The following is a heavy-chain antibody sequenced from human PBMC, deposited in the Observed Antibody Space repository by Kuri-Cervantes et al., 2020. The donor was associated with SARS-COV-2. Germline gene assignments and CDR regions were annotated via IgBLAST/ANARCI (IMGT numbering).Heavy chain of an antibody. Sequence: SETLSLTCTVSGASIGSGSNFWTWIRQPAGKGLEWIGYIYTTGGTNHNPSLKSRITISLDTSKNQFPLKLSSVTAADTAVYYCARGQGATRGIFYYYMDVWGKGTTVTVSS. CDR3: ARGQGATRGIFYYYMDV. CDR1: GASIGSGSNF. V-gene: IGHV4-61*09. CDR2: IYTTGGT. D-gene: IGHD6-13*01. J-gene: IGHJ6*03.